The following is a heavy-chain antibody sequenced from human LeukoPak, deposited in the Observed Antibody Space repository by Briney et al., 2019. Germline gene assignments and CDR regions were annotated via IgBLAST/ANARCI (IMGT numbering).Heavy chain of an antibody. CDR1: GYSFVSHW. D-gene: IGHD3-10*01. CDR3: ARYGSGSYSVGMDV. J-gene: IGHJ6*02. Sequence: GESLKISCKASGYSFVSHWIVWVCQMPGKGLEWLGIIYPGDSDTRYSPSFQGQVTISADKSISTAYLQWSSLKASDTAMYYCARYGSGSYSVGMDVWGQGTTVTVSS. V-gene: IGHV5-51*01. CDR2: IYPGDSDT.